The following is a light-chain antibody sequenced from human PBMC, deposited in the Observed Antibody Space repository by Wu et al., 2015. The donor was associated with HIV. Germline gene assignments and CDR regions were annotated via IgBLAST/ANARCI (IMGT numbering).Light chain of an antibody. J-gene: IGKJ2*03. V-gene: IGKV3-11*01. CDR3: QQRSDWPPYS. Sequence: EVVLTQFPGTLSLSPGERATLSCRASQEISRYLAWYQQKPGQAPKLIIFDASRRATGIPSRFSGSGSGTDFTLTISNLQPEDVAVYYCQQRSDWPPYSFGQGTKVE. CDR2: DAS. CDR1: QEISRY.